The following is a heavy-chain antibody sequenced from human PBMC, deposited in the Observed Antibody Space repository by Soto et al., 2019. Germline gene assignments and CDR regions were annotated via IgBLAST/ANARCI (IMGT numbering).Heavy chain of an antibody. CDR1: GNTFTGYY. CDR2: INPNSGGT. J-gene: IGHJ4*02. D-gene: IGHD3-22*01. V-gene: IGHV1-2*02. Sequence: ASVKVSCKASGNTFTGYYMHWVRQAPGQGLEWMGWINPNSGGTNYAQKFQGRVTMTRDTSISTAYMELSRLRSDDTAVYYCARDQGYYYDSSGPFDYWGQGTLVTVSS. CDR3: ARDQGYYYDSSGPFDY.